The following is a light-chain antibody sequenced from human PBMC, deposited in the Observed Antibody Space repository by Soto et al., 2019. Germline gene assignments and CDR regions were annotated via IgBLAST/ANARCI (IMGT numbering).Light chain of an antibody. J-gene: IGKJ1*01. Sequence: DIVVTQTPLSSPVALGQAASISCRSSQSLVHKDGNTYLSWFHQRPGQPPRLLIYKVSVLFSGVPDRFSGSGAGTDFTLTIIRVETEDVGVYYCMQATQSPWTFGQGTKVESK. CDR3: MQATQSPWT. CDR2: KVS. V-gene: IGKV2-24*01. CDR1: QSLVHKDGNTY.